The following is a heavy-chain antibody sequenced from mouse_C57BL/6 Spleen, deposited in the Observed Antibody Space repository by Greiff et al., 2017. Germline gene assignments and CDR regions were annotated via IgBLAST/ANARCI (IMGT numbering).Heavy chain of an antibody. Sequence: EVQLQQSGPELVKPGASVKISCKASGYTFTDYYMNWVKQSHGKSLEWIGDINPNNGGTSYNQKFKGKATLTVDKSSSTAYMQLSSLTSEDSAVYYCARPAYDYGLAYWGQGTLVTVSA. CDR1: GYTFTDYY. D-gene: IGHD2-4*01. CDR3: ARPAYDYGLAY. J-gene: IGHJ3*01. CDR2: INPNNGGT. V-gene: IGHV1-26*01.